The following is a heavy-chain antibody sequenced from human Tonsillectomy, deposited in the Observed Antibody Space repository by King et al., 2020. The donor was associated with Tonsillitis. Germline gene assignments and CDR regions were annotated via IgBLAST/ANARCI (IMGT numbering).Heavy chain of an antibody. CDR3: ARDSFFSR. J-gene: IGHJ4*02. Sequence: QLVQSGGGLVQPGGSLRLSCAASGFSVSNNYMSWVRQAPGKGLEWVSVIYSGGSTYYADSVKGLFTISRDNSKNTLYLQMNTLRAEDTAVYYCARDSFFSRWGQGTLVTVSS. CDR1: GFSVSNNY. D-gene: IGHD3-3*02. CDR2: IYSGGST. V-gene: IGHV3-66*02.